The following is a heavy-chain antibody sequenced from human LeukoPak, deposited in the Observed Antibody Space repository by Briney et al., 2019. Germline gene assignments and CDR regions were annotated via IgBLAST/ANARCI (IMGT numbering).Heavy chain of an antibody. V-gene: IGHV1-46*01. CDR3: AKIAARDTGEGY. CDR2: INPSGDST. Sequence: ASVKVSCKASGYTFTSNHIHWVRQAPGQGLERMGVINPSGDSTSYAPKFQGRVTVTRDTSTSTVYMELSSLRSEDTGIYYCAKIAARDTGEGYWGQGTPVTVSS. CDR1: GYTFTSNH. D-gene: IGHD6-6*01. J-gene: IGHJ4*02.